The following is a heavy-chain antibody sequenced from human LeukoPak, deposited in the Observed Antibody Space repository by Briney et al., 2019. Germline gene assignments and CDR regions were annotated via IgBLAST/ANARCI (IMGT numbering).Heavy chain of an antibody. CDR3: ASLIDYVWGSYRYFDY. J-gene: IGHJ4*02. Sequence: ASVKVSCKASGYTFTSYGISWVRQAPGQGLEWMGWISAYNGNTNYAQKLQGRVTMTTDTSTSTAYMELRSLRSDDTAVYYCASLIDYVWGSYRYFDYWGQGTLVTVSS. CDR1: GYTFTSYG. D-gene: IGHD3-16*02. CDR2: ISAYNGNT. V-gene: IGHV1-18*01.